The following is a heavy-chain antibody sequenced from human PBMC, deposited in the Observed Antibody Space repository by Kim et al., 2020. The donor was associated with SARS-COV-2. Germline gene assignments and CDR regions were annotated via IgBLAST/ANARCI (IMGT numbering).Heavy chain of an antibody. D-gene: IGHD3-9*01. Sequence: FTISRDNAKNTLYLQMNSLRAEDTAVYYCARVKYYDILTGYYRGRGYFDYWGQGTLVTVSS. J-gene: IGHJ4*02. CDR3: ARVKYYDILTGYYRGRGYFDY. V-gene: IGHV3-74*01.